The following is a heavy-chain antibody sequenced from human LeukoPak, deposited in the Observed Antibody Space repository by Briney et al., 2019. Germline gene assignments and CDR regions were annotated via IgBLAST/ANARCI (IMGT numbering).Heavy chain of an antibody. J-gene: IGHJ4*02. V-gene: IGHV1-2*02. Sequence: GASVKVSCKASGYTFTGYYMHWVRQAPGQGLEWMGWINPNSGGTNYAQKFQGRATMTRDTSISTAYMELSRLRSDDTAVYYCARGAITISNAQPFDYWGQGTLVTVSS. D-gene: IGHD3-3*01. CDR2: INPNSGGT. CDR3: ARGAITISNAQPFDY. CDR1: GYTFTGYY.